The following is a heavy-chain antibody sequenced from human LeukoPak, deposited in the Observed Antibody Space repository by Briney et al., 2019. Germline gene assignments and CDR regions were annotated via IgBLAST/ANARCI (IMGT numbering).Heavy chain of an antibody. CDR3: AHKARIGAQFDY. CDR2: IYWDDDK. D-gene: IGHD6-25*01. Sequence: SGPTLVKPTQTLTLACTFSGFSFSTSRVGVGWIRQPPGKAPEWLAHIYWDDDKRYSPSLKSRLTIAKVTFKNQAVLTMTNMDPVDTATYYCAHKARIGAQFDYWGQGTLVTVSS. V-gene: IGHV2-5*02. J-gene: IGHJ4*02. CDR1: GFSFSTSRVG.